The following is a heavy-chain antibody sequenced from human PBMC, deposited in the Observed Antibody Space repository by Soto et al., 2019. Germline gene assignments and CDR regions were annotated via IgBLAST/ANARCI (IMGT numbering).Heavy chain of an antibody. CDR2: ISSSGTYI. J-gene: IGHJ4*02. CDR1: GFTFSSYS. CDR3: ARDRHHQLLAPFDY. V-gene: IGHV3-21*01. Sequence: EVQLVESGGGLVKPGGSLRLSCAASGFTFSSYSMNWVRQAPGKGLEWVSSISSSGTYIYYADSVKGRFAISRDNAKNSLYLEMNSLRAEDTDVYYCARDRHHQLLAPFDYWGQGTLVTVSS. D-gene: IGHD2-2*01.